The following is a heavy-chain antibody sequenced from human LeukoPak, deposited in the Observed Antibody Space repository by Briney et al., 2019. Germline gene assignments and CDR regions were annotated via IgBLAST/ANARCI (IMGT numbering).Heavy chain of an antibody. CDR3: ARVHLRSSNSVAGTGPAEYFQH. Sequence: GGSLRLSCAASGFTFSDYYMSWIRQAPGKGLEWVSYISSSGSTIYYADSVKGRFTISRDNAKNSLYLQMNSLRAEDTAVYYCARVHLRSSNSVAGTGPAEYFQHWGQGTLVTVSS. J-gene: IGHJ1*01. V-gene: IGHV3-11*01. CDR1: GFTFSDYY. D-gene: IGHD6-19*01. CDR2: ISSSGSTI.